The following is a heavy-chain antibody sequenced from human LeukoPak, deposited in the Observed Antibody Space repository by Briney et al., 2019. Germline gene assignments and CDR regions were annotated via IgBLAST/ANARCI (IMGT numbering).Heavy chain of an antibody. J-gene: IGHJ5*02. CDR3: AREHSINWFDP. CDR2: INSDGRST. Sequence: GGSLRLSYAASGFTFSSYWMHWVRQAPGKGLVWVSRINSDGRSTSYADSVKGRFTISRDNAKNTLYLQMNSLRAEDTAVYYCAREHSINWFDPWGQGTLVTVSS. V-gene: IGHV3-74*01. CDR1: GFTFSSYW.